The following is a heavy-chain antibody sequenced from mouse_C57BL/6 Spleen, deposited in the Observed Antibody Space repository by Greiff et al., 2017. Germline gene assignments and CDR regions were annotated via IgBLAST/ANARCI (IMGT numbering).Heavy chain of an antibody. CDR2: IFPGSGST. CDR1: GYTFTGYW. V-gene: IGHV1-9*01. Sequence: QVQLQQSGAELMKPGASVKLSCKATGYTFTGYWIEWVKQRPGHGLEWIGGIFPGSGSTNYNEKFKGKATVTADTSSNTAYMQLSSLTTEDSAIXYCARSDYYGSSTGAMDDWGQGTSVTVSS. D-gene: IGHD1-1*01. J-gene: IGHJ4*01. CDR3: ARSDYYGSSTGAMDD.